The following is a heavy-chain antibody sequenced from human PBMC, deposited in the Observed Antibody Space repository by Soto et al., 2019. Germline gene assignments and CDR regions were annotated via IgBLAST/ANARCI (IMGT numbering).Heavy chain of an antibody. V-gene: IGHV4-59*11. CDR2: VHSRGDT. Sequence: PSATLSLTCNVSGGSISGHYWSWIRQAPGTTLEWIGHVHSRGDTNYNPSLRSRLTVSADTSRNQFSLKLTSVTAADTAIYYCTRVLDPGYSDYWGQGTPVTVSS. CDR1: GGSISGHY. CDR3: TRVLDPGYSDY. J-gene: IGHJ4*02.